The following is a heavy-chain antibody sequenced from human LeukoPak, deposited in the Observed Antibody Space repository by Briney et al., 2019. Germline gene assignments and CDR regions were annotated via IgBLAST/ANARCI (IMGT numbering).Heavy chain of an antibody. CDR2: INPSGGST. CDR1: GYTFTSYY. J-gene: IGHJ4*02. CDR3: AREGEYYYGSGSYFDY. D-gene: IGHD3-10*01. Sequence: GASVKVSCEASGYTFTSYYMHWVRQAPGQGLEWMGIINPSGGSTSYAQKFQGRVTMTRDTSTSTVYMELSSLRSEDTAVYYCAREGEYYYGSGSYFDYWGQGTLVTVSS. V-gene: IGHV1-46*01.